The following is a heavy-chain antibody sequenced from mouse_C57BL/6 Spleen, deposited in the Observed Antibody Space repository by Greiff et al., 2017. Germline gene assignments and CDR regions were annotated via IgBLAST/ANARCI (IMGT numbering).Heavy chain of an antibody. CDR2: IDPGDGET. V-gene: IGHV14-2*01. Sequence: VQLQQSGAELVKPGASVKLSCTASGFNIKDYYMHWVKQRNEQGLEWIGRIDPGDGETKYDPKFPGKATITADTSSNTAYLQISSLASEDTAVYDCAPIYYDYDRVAYWGQGTLVTVSA. CDR1: GFNIKDYY. CDR3: APIYYDYDRVAY. D-gene: IGHD2-4*01. J-gene: IGHJ3*01.